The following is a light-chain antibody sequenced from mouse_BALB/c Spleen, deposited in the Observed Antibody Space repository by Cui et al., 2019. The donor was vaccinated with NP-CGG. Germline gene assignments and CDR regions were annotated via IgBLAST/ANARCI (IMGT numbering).Light chain of an antibody. CDR2: GTN. CDR1: IGAGTTSNY. J-gene: IGLJ1*01. V-gene: IGLV1*01. CDR3: ALWYSNHWV. Sequence: QAVLTQESSLTTSPGETVTLSCRSSIGAGTTSNYANWVQEKPDHLFTGLIGGTNNRAPGVPARFSGSLIGDKAALTITGAQTEDEAIYFCALWYSNHWVFGGGTKLTVL.